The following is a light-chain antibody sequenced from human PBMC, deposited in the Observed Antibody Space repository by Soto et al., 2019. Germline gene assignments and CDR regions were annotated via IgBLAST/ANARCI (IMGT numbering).Light chain of an antibody. J-gene: IGKJ1*01. V-gene: IGKV3-15*01. Sequence: EIVMTQSPATLSVSPGERATISCRASQSVSSDLAWYQQKPGQAPRLLMYGASTRATGVPARFSGSGSGTKFTLTISSLQSEDFAVYYCQQYNNWPPWTFGQGTKV. CDR1: QSVSSD. CDR3: QQYNNWPPWT. CDR2: GAS.